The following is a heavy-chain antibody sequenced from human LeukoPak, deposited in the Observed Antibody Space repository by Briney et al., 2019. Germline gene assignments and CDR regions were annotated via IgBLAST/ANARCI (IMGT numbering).Heavy chain of an antibody. CDR2: MNPNSGNT. Sequence: ASVKVSCKASGYTFTSYDINWVRQATGQGLEWMGWMNPNSGNTGYAQKFQGRVTITRNTSISTAYMELSSLRSEDTAVYYCARGTYSGYLDYYYYMDVWGKGTTVTVSS. CDR1: GYTFTSYD. V-gene: IGHV1-8*03. D-gene: IGHD5-12*01. J-gene: IGHJ6*03. CDR3: ARGTYSGYLDYYYYMDV.